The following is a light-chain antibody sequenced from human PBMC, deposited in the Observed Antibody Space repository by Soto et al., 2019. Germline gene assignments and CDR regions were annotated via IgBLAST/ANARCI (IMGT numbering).Light chain of an antibody. CDR1: RSDMGDSNF. CDR3: DSFRSGTILV. V-gene: IGLV2-14*01. Sequence: QSVLTQPASVSGSPGQSVTISCTGRRSDMGDSNFISGYQHSPGKAPRLLIYECNNRPSGGSNRFSGTKAGNGASLAICGLLDHADADYFCDSFRSGTILVFGSATTVTVL. J-gene: IGLJ1*01. CDR2: ECN.